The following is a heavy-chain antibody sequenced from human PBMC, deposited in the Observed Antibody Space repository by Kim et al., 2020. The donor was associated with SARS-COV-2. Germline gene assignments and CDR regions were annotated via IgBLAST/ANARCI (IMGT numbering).Heavy chain of an antibody. Sequence: VKGRFTNSRDNSTNTLDLQMNSLRAEDTAVYYCARAIQLWSSSYYGMDVWGQGTTVTVSS. V-gene: IGHV3-30*01. CDR3: ARAIQLWSSSYYGMDV. J-gene: IGHJ6*02. D-gene: IGHD5-18*01.